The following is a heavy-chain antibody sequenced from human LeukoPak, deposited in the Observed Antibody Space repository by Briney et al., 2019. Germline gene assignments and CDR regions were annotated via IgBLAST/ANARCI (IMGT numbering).Heavy chain of an antibody. Sequence: TGGSLRLSCAASGFTFSSYAMSWVRQAPGKGLEWVSAISGSGGSTYYADSVTGRFTISRDNSKNTLYLQMNSLRAEDTAVYYCAKAGYSSGWYGDWFDPWGQGTLVTVSS. CDR3: AKAGYSSGWYGDWFDP. J-gene: IGHJ5*02. D-gene: IGHD6-19*01. CDR2: ISGSGGST. CDR1: GFTFSSYA. V-gene: IGHV3-23*01.